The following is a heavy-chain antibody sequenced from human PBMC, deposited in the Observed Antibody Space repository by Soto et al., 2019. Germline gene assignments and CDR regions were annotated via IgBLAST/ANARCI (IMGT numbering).Heavy chain of an antibody. CDR1: GFTFSSYG. V-gene: IGHV3-30*18. CDR3: AKDRGPILGVDHFYHGMDV. D-gene: IGHD3-3*01. Sequence: GGSLRLSCAGSGFTFSSYGLHWVRQAPGKGLEWVAVMSYDGSKKYYADSVKGRFTISRDNSKKTLYLQMNSLRAEDTAVYYCAKDRGPILGVDHFYHGMDVWGQGTTVTVSS. CDR2: MSYDGSKK. J-gene: IGHJ6*02.